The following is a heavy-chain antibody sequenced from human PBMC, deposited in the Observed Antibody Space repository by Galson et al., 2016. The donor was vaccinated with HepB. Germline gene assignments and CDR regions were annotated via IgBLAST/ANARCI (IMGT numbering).Heavy chain of an antibody. CDR3: ARTAGYSNYASPTYNPTLDY. Sequence: SLRLSCAASGFTFSNYYMSWIRQAPGKGLEWVSFISPTSSDINYADSVMGRFSISRDNANNSLYLQMNTLGAEDAAMYYCARTAGYSNYASPTYNPTLDYWGQGALVTVSS. J-gene: IGHJ4*02. D-gene: IGHD4-11*01. CDR1: GFTFSNYY. CDR2: ISPTSSDI. V-gene: IGHV3-11*03.